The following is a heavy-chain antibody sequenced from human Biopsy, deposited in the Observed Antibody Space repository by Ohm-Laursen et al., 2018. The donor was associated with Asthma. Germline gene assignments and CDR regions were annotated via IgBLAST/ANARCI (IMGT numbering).Heavy chain of an antibody. V-gene: IGHV4-31*03. CDR2: IYYSGST. Sequence: PSQTLSLTCTVSGGSISSGGYYWSWIRQHPGKGLEWIGYIYYSGSTYYNPSLKSRVTISVDTSKNRFSLKLSSVTAADTAVYYCARERVTAMVTYFDYWGQGTLVTVSS. D-gene: IGHD5-18*01. J-gene: IGHJ4*02. CDR3: ARERVTAMVTYFDY. CDR1: GGSISSGGYY.